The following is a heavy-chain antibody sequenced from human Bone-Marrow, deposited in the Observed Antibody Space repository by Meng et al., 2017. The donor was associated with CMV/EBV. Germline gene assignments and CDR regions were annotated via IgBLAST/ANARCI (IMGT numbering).Heavy chain of an antibody. Sequence: GESLKISCAASGFNFSSDWMHWVRQAPGKGLEWVAVISYDGSNKYYADSVKGRFTISRDNSKNTLYLQMNSLRAEDTAVYYCARGPYDYGDYWGQGTLVTVSS. J-gene: IGHJ4*02. CDR2: ISYDGSNK. D-gene: IGHD2-2*01. CDR1: GFNFSSDW. CDR3: ARGPYDYGDY. V-gene: IGHV3-30-3*01.